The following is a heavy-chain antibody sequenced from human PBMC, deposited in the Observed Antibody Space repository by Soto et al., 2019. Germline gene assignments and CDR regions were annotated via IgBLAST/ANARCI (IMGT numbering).Heavy chain of an antibody. CDR2: ISAYNGNT. CDR3: AREYYYDSSGQGYYYHGMDV. J-gene: IGHJ6*02. V-gene: IGHV1-18*04. CDR1: GYTFTSYG. Sequence: ASVKVSCKASGYTFTSYGISWVLQAPGQGLEWMGWISAYNGNTNYAQKLQGRVTMTTDTSTSTAYMELRSLRSDDTAVYYCAREYYYDSSGQGYYYHGMDVWGQGTTVTVSS. D-gene: IGHD3-22*01.